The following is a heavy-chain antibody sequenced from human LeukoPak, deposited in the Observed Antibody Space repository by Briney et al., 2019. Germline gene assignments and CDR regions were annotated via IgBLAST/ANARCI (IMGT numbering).Heavy chain of an antibody. D-gene: IGHD7-27*01. Sequence: ASVNVSCKVSGYTLTELSMHWVRQAPGRGLDWMGGFDPEDGETIYAQKFQGRVTMTRDTSISTAYMELSSLTFEDTAVYYCARGPPNWGMVGYWGQGTLVTVSS. V-gene: IGHV1-24*01. CDR2: FDPEDGET. CDR3: ARGPPNWGMVGY. J-gene: IGHJ4*02. CDR1: GYTLTELS.